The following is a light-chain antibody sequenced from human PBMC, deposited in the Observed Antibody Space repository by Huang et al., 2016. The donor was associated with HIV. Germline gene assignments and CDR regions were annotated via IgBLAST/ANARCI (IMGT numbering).Light chain of an antibody. J-gene: IGKJ2*01. Sequence: EVVMTQSPGTLSVSPRERATLSCKTSQSIYNKLAWYQQKPDQAPRLLIYSTSTRATGVPARFSGGGSGTDFTLTISSLQSEDFGIYHCQHYSSWPPMYTFGQGTKLEI. CDR1: QSIYNK. CDR3: QHYSSWPPMYT. CDR2: STS. V-gene: IGKV3-15*01.